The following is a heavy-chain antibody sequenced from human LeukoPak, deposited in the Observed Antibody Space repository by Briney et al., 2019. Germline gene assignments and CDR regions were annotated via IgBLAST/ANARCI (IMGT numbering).Heavy chain of an antibody. CDR1: GFTFSSYA. D-gene: IGHD3-10*02. Sequence: GGSLRLSCAASGFTFSSYAMSWVRQAPGKGLEWVSAISGSGGSTYYADSVKGRFTISRDNSKNTLYLQMNSLRAEDTAVYYCALCVRGVMGYFDYWGQGTLVTVSS. CDR2: ISGSGGST. J-gene: IGHJ4*02. V-gene: IGHV3-23*01. CDR3: ALCVRGVMGYFDY.